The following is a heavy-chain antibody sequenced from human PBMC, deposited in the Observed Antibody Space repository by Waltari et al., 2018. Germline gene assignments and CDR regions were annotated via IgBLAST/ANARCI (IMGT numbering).Heavy chain of an antibody. CDR2: IYYSGSH. V-gene: IGHV4-59*01. CDR1: GGSISSYY. CDR3: ARVTRYCSGGSCYDYYGMDV. J-gene: IGHJ6*02. Sequence: QVQLQESGPGLVKPSETLSLTCTVSGGSISSYYWSWIRQPPGKGLEWIGYIYYSGSHNYNPSLKSRVTISVDTSKNQFSLKLSSVTAADTAVYYCARVTRYCSGGSCYDYYGMDVWGQGTTVTVSS. D-gene: IGHD2-15*01.